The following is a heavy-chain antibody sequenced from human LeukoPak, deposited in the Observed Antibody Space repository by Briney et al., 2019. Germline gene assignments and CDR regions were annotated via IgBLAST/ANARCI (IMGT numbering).Heavy chain of an antibody. CDR3: ARVWFGEHSHMDV. V-gene: IGHV4-38-2*02. Sequence: SETLSLTCTVSGFSVSNNCYWGWIRQPPGKGLEWIGTIYHSGSTYYNPSLKSRVTISVDTSKNQFSLKLSSVTAADTAIYYCARVWFGEHSHMDVWGRGTTVTVSS. D-gene: IGHD3-10*01. J-gene: IGHJ6*03. CDR1: GFSVSNNCY. CDR2: IYHSGST.